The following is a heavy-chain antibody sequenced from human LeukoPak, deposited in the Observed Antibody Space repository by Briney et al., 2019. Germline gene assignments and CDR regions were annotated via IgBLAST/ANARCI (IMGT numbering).Heavy chain of an antibody. CDR1: GGSFSGYY. CDR2: INHSGST. J-gene: IGHJ6*02. CDR3: ARDPNYYYGMDV. Sequence: PSETLSLTCAVYGGSFSGYYWSWIRQPPGKGLEWIGEINHSGSTTYNPSLKSRVTISVDTSKNQFSLKLSSVTAADTAVYYCARDPNYYYGMDVWGQGTTVTVSS. V-gene: IGHV4-34*01.